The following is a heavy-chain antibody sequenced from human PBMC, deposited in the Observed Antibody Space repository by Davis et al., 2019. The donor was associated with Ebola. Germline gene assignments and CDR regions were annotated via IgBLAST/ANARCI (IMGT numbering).Heavy chain of an antibody. V-gene: IGHV3-11*06. D-gene: IGHD1-26*01. CDR2: ISSSTTLT. Sequence: PGGSLRLSCEASAFTFSDYYMSWIRQAPGKGLEWLSYISSSTTLTNYADSVKGRFTISRDNANNSLYLQMNSLRGEDTAIYYCARDPYRGSYQTSYFDYWGQGTLVTVSS. J-gene: IGHJ4*02. CDR3: ARDPYRGSYQTSYFDY. CDR1: AFTFSDYY.